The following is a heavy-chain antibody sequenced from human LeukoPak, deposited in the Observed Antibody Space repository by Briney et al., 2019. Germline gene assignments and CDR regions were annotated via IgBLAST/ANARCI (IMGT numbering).Heavy chain of an antibody. Sequence: GGSLRLSCAASGFTFSGSAMHWVRQAPGKGLEWVSYISSSSSTIYYADSVKGRFTISRDNAKNSLYLQMNSLRDEDTAVYYCARAPFPGYCSSTSCYNWFDPWGQGTLVTVSS. D-gene: IGHD2-2*01. CDR2: ISSSSSTI. CDR3: ARAPFPGYCSSTSCYNWFDP. J-gene: IGHJ5*02. V-gene: IGHV3-48*02. CDR1: GFTFSGSA.